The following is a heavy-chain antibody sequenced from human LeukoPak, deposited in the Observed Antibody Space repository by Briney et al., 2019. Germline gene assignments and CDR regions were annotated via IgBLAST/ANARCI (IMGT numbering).Heavy chain of an antibody. Sequence: GGSLRLSCAASGFTFSSYNMHWVRQAPGEGLVWVSRINAEGDDTKYADTVKGRFSISRDNAKNTLYLQMNSLRAEDTALYYCAKDLTTYCGGDCSFDYWGQGTLVTVSS. D-gene: IGHD2-21*02. V-gene: IGHV3-74*03. CDR2: INAEGDDT. J-gene: IGHJ4*02. CDR3: AKDLTTYCGGDCSFDY. CDR1: GFTFSSYN.